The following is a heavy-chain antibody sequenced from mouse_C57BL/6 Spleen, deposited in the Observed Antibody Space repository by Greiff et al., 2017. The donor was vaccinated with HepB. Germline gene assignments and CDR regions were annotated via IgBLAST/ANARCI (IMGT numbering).Heavy chain of an antibody. Sequence: QVQLQQPGAELVRPGSSVKLSCKASGYTFTSYWMHWVKQRPIQGLEWIGNIDPSDSETHYNQKFKDKATLTVDKSSSTAYMQLSSLTSEDSAVYYCARRSPTYYAMDYWGQGTSVTVSS. CDR1: GYTFTSYW. V-gene: IGHV1-52*01. CDR3: ARRSPTYYAMDY. J-gene: IGHJ4*01. D-gene: IGHD1-1*01. CDR2: IDPSDSET.